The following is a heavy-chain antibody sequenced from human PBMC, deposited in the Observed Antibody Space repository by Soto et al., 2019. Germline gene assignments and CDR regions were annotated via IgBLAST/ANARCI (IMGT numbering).Heavy chain of an antibody. Sequence: QITLKESGPTLVKPTQTLTLTCTFSGFSLSTSGVGVGWIRQPPGKALEWLALIYWDDDKRYSPSLKSTLTITKDTSKNQVVLTMTNMDPVATATYYCAHNEATSDFDYWGQGTLVTVSS. D-gene: IGHD5-12*01. J-gene: IGHJ4*02. CDR1: GFSLSTSGVG. CDR2: IYWDDDK. CDR3: AHNEATSDFDY. V-gene: IGHV2-5*02.